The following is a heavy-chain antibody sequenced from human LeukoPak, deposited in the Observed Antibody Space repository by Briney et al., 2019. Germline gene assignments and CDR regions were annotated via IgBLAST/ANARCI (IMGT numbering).Heavy chain of an antibody. CDR1: GYTFTTYD. CDR2: MNPNSGNT. CDR3: ARVAGNCGGDCYRLLY. V-gene: IGHV1-8*01. D-gene: IGHD2-21*01. J-gene: IGHJ4*02. Sequence: ASVKVSCKASGYTFTTYDIHWVRPATGQGLAWLGWMNPNSGNTGYAQKFQGRVTMTRNISITTAYMELSNLRSEDTAVYYCARVAGNCGGDCYRLLYWGQGTLVTVSS.